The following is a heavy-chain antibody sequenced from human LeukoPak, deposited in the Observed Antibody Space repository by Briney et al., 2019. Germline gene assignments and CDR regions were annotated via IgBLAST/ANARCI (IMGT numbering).Heavy chain of an antibody. J-gene: IGHJ4*02. CDR3: SRTIVIGSPFFDY. V-gene: IGHV4-30-4*01. CDR2: IYYSGTT. Sequence: SETLSLTCTVFGGSISSGDHYWRWLRQPPGKGLEWIGYIYYSGTTYYNPSLKSRATISVDTSKNQFSLKLSSVTAADTAVYYCSRTIVIGSPFFDYWGQGILVTVSS. D-gene: IGHD2/OR15-2a*01. CDR1: GGSISSGDHY.